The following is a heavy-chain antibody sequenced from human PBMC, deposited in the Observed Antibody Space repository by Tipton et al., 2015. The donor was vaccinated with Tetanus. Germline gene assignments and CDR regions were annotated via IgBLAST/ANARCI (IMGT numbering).Heavy chain of an antibody. CDR2: ISAYNGNT. Sequence: QLVQSGPEVKKPGASVKVSCKASGYTFTSYGISWVRQAPGQGLEWMGWISAYNGNTNYAQKLQGRVTMTTDTSTSTAYMELRSLRSDDSAVYHCARTLRSYYFYYGMDVWGQGTTVTVSS. D-gene: IGHD2-15*01. V-gene: IGHV1-18*01. CDR1: GYTFTSYG. J-gene: IGHJ6*02. CDR3: ARTLRSYYFYYGMDV.